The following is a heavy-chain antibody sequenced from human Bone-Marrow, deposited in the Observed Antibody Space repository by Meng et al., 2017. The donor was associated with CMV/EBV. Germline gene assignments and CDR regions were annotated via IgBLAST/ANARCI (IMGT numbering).Heavy chain of an antibody. V-gene: IGHV1-69*05. CDR3: ARPGGYDGGFDY. Sequence: SVTVSCKASGGTFSSYAISWVRQAPGQGLEWVGGIIPIFGTANYAQKFQGRVTITTDETTSTAYMELSSLRSEDTAVCYCARPGGYDGGFDYWGQGTLVTVSS. J-gene: IGHJ4*02. CDR1: GGTFSSYA. CDR2: IIPIFGTA. D-gene: IGHD5-12*01.